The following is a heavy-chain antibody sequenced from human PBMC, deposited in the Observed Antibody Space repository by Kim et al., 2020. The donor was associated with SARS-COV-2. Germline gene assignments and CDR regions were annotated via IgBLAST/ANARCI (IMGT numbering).Heavy chain of an antibody. CDR2: IYPGDSYT. CDR3: TRLSWGAGLVFGKEQREGRQGWDV. Sequence: GESLKISCQGSGYTFRDFWIVWVRQMPGKGLEVMGIIYPGDSYTRYSPSFRGQVTIPADKSISTDYLQWSSLKASDRAMYYCTRLSWGAGLVFGKEQREGRQGWDVWGQGTAVTVS. D-gene: IGHD1-26*01. J-gene: IGHJ6*02. CDR1: GYTFRDFW. V-gene: IGHV5-51*01.